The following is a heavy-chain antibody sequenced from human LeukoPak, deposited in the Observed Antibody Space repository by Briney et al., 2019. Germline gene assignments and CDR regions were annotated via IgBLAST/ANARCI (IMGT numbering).Heavy chain of an antibody. CDR3: ASAHSGNDGDGYNLDAFDI. Sequence: PGGSLRLSCAASGFTFSSYAMSWVRQAPGKGLEWVSAISGSGGSTYYADSVKGRFTISRDNSKNTLYLQMNSLRAEDTAVYYCASAHSGNDGDGYNLDAFDIWGQGTMVTVSS. CDR2: ISGSGGST. V-gene: IGHV3-23*01. D-gene: IGHD5-24*01. CDR1: GFTFSSYA. J-gene: IGHJ3*02.